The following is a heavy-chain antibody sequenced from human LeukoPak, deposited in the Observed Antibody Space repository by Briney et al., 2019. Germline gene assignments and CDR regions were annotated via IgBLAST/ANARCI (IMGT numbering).Heavy chain of an antibody. D-gene: IGHD1-20*01. CDR1: GFTFDNYA. V-gene: IGHV3-23*01. CDR3: VKEPAITGIADS. J-gene: IGHJ1*01. CDR2: IDDHGCHI. Sequence: GGSLRLSCAAAGFTFDNYAIGWVRQVAGGGLEWVCTIDDHGCHIYYANSVKGWFSISRDNPNNTGPLQTTRQSAADTTIYYCVKEPAITGIADSWGLGPLVTVS.